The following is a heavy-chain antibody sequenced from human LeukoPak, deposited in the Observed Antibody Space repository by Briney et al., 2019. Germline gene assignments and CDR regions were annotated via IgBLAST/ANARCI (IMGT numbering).Heavy chain of an antibody. CDR3: ARAGDILLVSYFHYYGMDV. J-gene: IGHJ6*02. D-gene: IGHD7-27*01. CDR2: IKQDGSEK. CDR1: GFTFSGNW. Sequence: GGSLRLSCVASGFTFSGNWMSWVRQAPGKGLEWVANIKQDGSEKYYVDSVKGRFTISRDNAKNSVYLQMNSLRAEHTAVYYCARAGDILLVSYFHYYGMDVWGQGTTVIVSS. V-gene: IGHV3-7*04.